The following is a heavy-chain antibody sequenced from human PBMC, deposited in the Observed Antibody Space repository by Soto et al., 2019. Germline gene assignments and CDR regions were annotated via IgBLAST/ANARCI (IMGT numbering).Heavy chain of an antibody. J-gene: IGHJ4*02. CDR3: ATDLILYDYGGY. Sequence: ASVKVSCKVSGYTLTELSMHWVRQAPGKGLEWMGGFDPEDGETIYAQKFQGRVTMTEDTSTDTAYMELSSLRSEDTAVYYCATDLILYDYGGYWGQGTLVTVSS. CDR1: GYTLTELS. CDR2: FDPEDGET. D-gene: IGHD2-2*02. V-gene: IGHV1-24*01.